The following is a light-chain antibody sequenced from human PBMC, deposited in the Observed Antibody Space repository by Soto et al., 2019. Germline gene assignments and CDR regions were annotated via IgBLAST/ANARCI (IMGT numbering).Light chain of an antibody. CDR2: VNSDGSH. V-gene: IGLV4-69*02. J-gene: IGLJ2*01. Sequence: QLVLTQSPSATASLGASVKLTCTLSRGHSSYAIAWHQQQPGKGPRLLMKVNSDGSHSKGDGIPDRFSGSSSGTERYLTISSPQSEDAADYYCQTWGTGTQGIFGGGTKLTVL. CDR3: QTWGTGTQGI. CDR1: RGHSSYA.